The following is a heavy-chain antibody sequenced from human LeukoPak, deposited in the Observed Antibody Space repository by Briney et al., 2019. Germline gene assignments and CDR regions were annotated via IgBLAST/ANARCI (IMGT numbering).Heavy chain of an antibody. CDR3: AKDGSPWVVITSAPDY. CDR2: ISYDGSNK. V-gene: IGHV3-30*18. D-gene: IGHD3-22*01. J-gene: IGHJ4*02. Sequence: PGGSLRLSCAASGFTFSSYGMHWVRQAPGKGLEWVAVISYDGSNKYYADSVKGRFTTSRDNSKNTLYLQMNSLRAEDTAVYYCAKDGSPWVVITSAPDYWGQGTLVTVSS. CDR1: GFTFSSYG.